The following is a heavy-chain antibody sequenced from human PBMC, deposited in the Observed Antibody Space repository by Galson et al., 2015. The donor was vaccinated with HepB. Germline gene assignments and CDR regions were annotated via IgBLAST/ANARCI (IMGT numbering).Heavy chain of an antibody. D-gene: IGHD5-18*01. CDR1: GGSFSGYY. J-gene: IGHJ3*02. CDR2: INHSGST. Sequence: SETLSLTCVVYGGSFSGYYWSWIRQPPGKGLEWIGEINHSGSTNYNPSLKSRVTISVDTSKNQFSLKLSSVTAADTAVYYCATGGQLWFANTEPHAFDIWGQGTMVTVSS. V-gene: IGHV4-34*01. CDR3: ATGGQLWFANTEPHAFDI.